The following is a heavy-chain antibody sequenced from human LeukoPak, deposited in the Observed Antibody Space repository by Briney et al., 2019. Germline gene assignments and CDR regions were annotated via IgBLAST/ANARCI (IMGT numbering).Heavy chain of an antibody. CDR1: GDSINTNNW. V-gene: IGHV4/OR15-8*02. CDR2: IYHSGTT. D-gene: IGHD6-25*01. Sequence: PSETLSLTCAVSGDSINTNNWWRWVRQPPGKGLEWIGAIYHSGTTKYNPSLMSRVTMSTDKSQNEFSLKLSSVTAADTAVYYCVREARTRSGWPYFDSWGQGTLVTVSP. J-gene: IGHJ4*02. CDR3: VREARTRSGWPYFDS.